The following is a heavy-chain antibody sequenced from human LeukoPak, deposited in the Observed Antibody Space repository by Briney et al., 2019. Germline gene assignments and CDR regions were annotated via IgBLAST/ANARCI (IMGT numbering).Heavy chain of an antibody. V-gene: IGHV1-18*04. CDR3: ARDCTSTSCYNVY. Sequence: GASVKVSCKASGYTFTDYYMHWVRQAPGQGLEWMGWTSAYNGNTKYVQNLRGGVTMTTDTSTSTAYMELRSLRSDDTAVYYCARDCTSTSCYNVYWGQGTLVTVSS. CDR1: GYTFTDYY. D-gene: IGHD2-2*02. CDR2: TSAYNGNT. J-gene: IGHJ4*02.